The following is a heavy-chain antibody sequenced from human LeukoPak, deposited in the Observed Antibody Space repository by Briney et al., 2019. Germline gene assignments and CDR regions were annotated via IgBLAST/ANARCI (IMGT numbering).Heavy chain of an antibody. J-gene: IGHJ4*02. CDR2: IRYDGSNK. CDR1: GFTFSSYG. CDR3: ARGSYCSSTSCYPSFDY. Sequence: GGSLRLSCAASGFTFSSYGTHWVRQAPGKGLEWVAFIRYDGSNKYYADSVKGRFTISRDNSKNTLYLQMNSLRAEDTAVYYCARGSYCSSTSCYPSFDYWGQGTLVTVSS. D-gene: IGHD2-2*01. V-gene: IGHV3-30*02.